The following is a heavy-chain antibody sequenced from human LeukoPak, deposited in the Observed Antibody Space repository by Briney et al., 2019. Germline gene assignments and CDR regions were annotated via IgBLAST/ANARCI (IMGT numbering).Heavy chain of an antibody. CDR2: ISGSGGST. V-gene: IGHV3-23*01. D-gene: IGHD6-19*01. CDR3: AGNLGSSSDY. Sequence: GGSLRLSCAASGFTFSSYAMSWVRQAPGKGLEWVSAISGSGGSTNYADSVKGRFTISRDNSKNMLYLQMNSLRAEDTAVYYCAGNLGSSSDYWGQGTLVIVSS. CDR1: GFTFSSYA. J-gene: IGHJ4*02.